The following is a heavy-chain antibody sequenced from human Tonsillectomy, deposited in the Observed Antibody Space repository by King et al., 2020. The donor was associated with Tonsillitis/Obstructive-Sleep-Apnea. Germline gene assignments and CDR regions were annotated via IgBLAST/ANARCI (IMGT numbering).Heavy chain of an antibody. CDR2: INCNSGVT. V-gene: IGHV1-2*02. Sequence: VQLVESGAEVKKPGASVKVSCTPSGYTFTGYYIHWVRQAPGQGLEWMGWINCNSGVTNYTQKFQGRVTMTRETSISTAYMELSSLRSDDTAVYYCARERYNSAFDPWGQGTLVTVSS. D-gene: IGHD6-19*01. CDR1: GYTFTGYY. CDR3: ARERYNSAFDP. J-gene: IGHJ5*02.